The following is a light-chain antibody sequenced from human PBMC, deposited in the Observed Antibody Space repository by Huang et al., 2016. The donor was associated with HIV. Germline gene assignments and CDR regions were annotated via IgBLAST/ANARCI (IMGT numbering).Light chain of an antibody. CDR2: DAS. V-gene: IGKV3-11*01. Sequence: ELVLTQSSATLSLSPGERATLSCRARQSVSSSLAWYQQNPGTAPRLLIYDASNRACGIPCRFSGSWSGTDFTLTISSLEPEDFAVYYCQQRSDWPPTFGPGTKVDIK. J-gene: IGKJ3*01. CDR1: QSVSSS. CDR3: QQRSDWPPT.